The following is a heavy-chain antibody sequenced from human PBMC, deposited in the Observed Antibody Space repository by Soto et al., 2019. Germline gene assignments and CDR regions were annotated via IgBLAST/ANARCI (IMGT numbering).Heavy chain of an antibody. V-gene: IGHV4-34*01. D-gene: IGHD3-3*01. CDR2: INHSGST. CDR3: ARGLVLSDFWSGGPFDY. Sequence: KPSETLSLTLAVYDGPFSGYYWSWIRQPPGKGLEWIGEINHSGSTNYNPSLKSRVTISIDTSKTQFSLKLSSVTAADTAVYYCARGLVLSDFWSGGPFDYWGQGTLVTVSS. CDR1: DGPFSGYY. J-gene: IGHJ4*02.